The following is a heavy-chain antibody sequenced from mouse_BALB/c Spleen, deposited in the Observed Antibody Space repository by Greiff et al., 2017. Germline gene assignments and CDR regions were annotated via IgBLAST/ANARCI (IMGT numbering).Heavy chain of an antibody. V-gene: IGHV3-8*02. Sequence: EVQPQQSGPSLVKPSQTLSLTCSVTGDSITSGYWNWIRKFPGNKLEYMGYISYSGSTYYNPSLKSRISITRDTSKNQYYLQLNSVTTEDTATYYCARDYGSSYDAMDYWGQGTSVTVSS. CDR3: ARDYGSSYDAMDY. J-gene: IGHJ4*01. CDR2: ISYSGST. CDR1: GDSITSGY. D-gene: IGHD1-1*01.